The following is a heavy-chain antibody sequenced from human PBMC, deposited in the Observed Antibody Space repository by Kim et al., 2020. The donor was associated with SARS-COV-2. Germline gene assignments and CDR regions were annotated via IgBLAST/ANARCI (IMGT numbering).Heavy chain of an antibody. CDR3: AREGYCSSTSCLNPGAFDI. V-gene: IGHV3-53*01. Sequence: GGSLRLSCAASGFTVSSNYMSWVRQAPGKGLEWVSVIYSGGSTYYPDSVKGRFTISRDNSKNTQYLQMNSLRAEDTAVYYCAREGYCSSTSCLNPGAFDIWGQGTMVTVSS. D-gene: IGHD2-2*01. CDR2: IYSGGST. CDR1: GFTVSSNY. J-gene: IGHJ3*02.